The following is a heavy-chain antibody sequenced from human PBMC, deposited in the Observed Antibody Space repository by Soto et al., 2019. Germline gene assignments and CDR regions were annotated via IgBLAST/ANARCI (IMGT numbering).Heavy chain of an antibody. Sequence: QVQLVQSGAEVKKPGASVKVSCKASGYTFTSYGISWVRQAPGQGLEWMGWISAYNGNTNYAQKLQGRVTMTTDTSTITAYMELRSLRSDDTAGYHSARAEDQQLSAGSFDYWGQGTLVTVSS. CDR1: GYTFTSYG. J-gene: IGHJ4*02. CDR3: ARAEDQQLSAGSFDY. CDR2: ISAYNGNT. V-gene: IGHV1-18*01. D-gene: IGHD2-2*01.